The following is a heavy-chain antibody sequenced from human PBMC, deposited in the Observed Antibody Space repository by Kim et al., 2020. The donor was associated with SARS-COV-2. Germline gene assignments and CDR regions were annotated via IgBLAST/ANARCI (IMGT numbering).Heavy chain of an antibody. CDR2: IYYSGST. J-gene: IGHJ5*02. CDR3: ARQKVRAGIVVVVVATLDP. V-gene: IGHV4-39*01. Sequence: SETLSLTCTVSGGSISSSSYYWGWIRQPPGKGLEWIGSIYYSGSTYYNPSLKSRVTISVDTSKNQFSLKLSSVTAADTAVYYCARQKVRAGIVVVVVATLDPWGQGTLVTVSS. D-gene: IGHD2-15*01. CDR1: GGSISSSSYY.